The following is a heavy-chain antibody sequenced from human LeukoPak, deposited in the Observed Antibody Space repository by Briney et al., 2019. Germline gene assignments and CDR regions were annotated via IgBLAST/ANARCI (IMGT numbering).Heavy chain of an antibody. D-gene: IGHD3-3*01. CDR2: INHSGST. CDR1: GGSFSGYY. Sequence: PSETLSLTCAVYGGSFSGYYWSWIRQPPGEGLEWIGEINHSGSTNYNPSLKSRITISVDTSKNQFSLNLNSVTAADTAVYYCARSTDFWSGFFDYWGQGNLVTVSS. J-gene: IGHJ4*02. CDR3: ARSTDFWSGFFDY. V-gene: IGHV4-34*01.